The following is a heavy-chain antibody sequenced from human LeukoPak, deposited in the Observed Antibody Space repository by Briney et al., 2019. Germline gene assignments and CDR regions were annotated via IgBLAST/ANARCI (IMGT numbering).Heavy chain of an antibody. CDR2: IKRKSAGGTI. J-gene: IGHJ4*02. CDR3: TTGHDILTGYFPGGY. D-gene: IGHD3-9*01. Sequence: GGSLRLSCAASGFIFSDAWLSWVRQAPGKGLEWVGRIKRKSAGGTIDYGAPVKGRFTISRDDSKNTLYLQMNSLKTEDTAVYYCTTGHDILTGYFPGGYWGQGTLVTVSS. V-gene: IGHV3-15*01. CDR1: GFIFSDAW.